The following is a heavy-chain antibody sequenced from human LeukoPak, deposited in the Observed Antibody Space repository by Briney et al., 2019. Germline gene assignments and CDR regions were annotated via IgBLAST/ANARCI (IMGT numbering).Heavy chain of an antibody. D-gene: IGHD5-12*01. Sequence: TSETLSLTCTVSGGSISSYYWSWIRQPAGKGLEWIGRIYTSGSTNYNPLLMSRVTMSVDTSKNQFSLKLSSVTAADTAVYYCARVGSGYDYFDYWGQGALVTVSS. V-gene: IGHV4-4*07. CDR3: ARVGSGYDYFDY. CDR2: IYTSGST. J-gene: IGHJ4*02. CDR1: GGSISSYY.